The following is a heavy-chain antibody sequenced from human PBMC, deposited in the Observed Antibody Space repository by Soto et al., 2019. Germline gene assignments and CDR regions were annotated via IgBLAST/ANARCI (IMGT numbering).Heavy chain of an antibody. D-gene: IGHD3-10*01. Sequence: PGGSLRLSCAASGFTFSSYAMSWVRQAPGKGLEWVSAISGSGGSTYYADSVKGRFTISRDNSKNTLYPQMNSLRAEDTAVYYCAKESDLLWFGESRGGFDYWGQGTLVTVSS. CDR1: GFTFSSYA. J-gene: IGHJ4*02. V-gene: IGHV3-23*01. CDR3: AKESDLLWFGESRGGFDY. CDR2: ISGSGGST.